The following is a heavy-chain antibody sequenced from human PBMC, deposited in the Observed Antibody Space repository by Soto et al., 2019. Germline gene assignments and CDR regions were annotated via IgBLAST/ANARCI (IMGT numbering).Heavy chain of an antibody. V-gene: IGHV1-18*04. D-gene: IGHD1-26*01. Sequence: ASLKVSCKASGYTFTSYGISCVRPAPGQGLEWMGWISAYNGNTNYAQKLQGRVTMTTDTSTSTAYMELRSLRSDDTAVYYCARDLREWELLPIVPFDYWGQGTLVTVSS. CDR2: ISAYNGNT. CDR3: ARDLREWELLPIVPFDY. J-gene: IGHJ4*02. CDR1: GYTFTSYG.